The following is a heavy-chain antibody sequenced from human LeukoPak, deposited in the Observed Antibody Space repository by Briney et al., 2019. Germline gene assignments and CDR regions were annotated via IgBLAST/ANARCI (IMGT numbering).Heavy chain of an antibody. V-gene: IGHV4-59*01. D-gene: IGHD5-24*01. Sequence: PSETLSLTCTVSGGSISSFYWSWIRQPPGKGLEWIGYIYYTGSTNYNSSLKSRVTISVDTSKNQFSLNLSSVTAADTAMYYCARGRWLQRARYFDYWGQGTLVTVSS. CDR1: GGSISSFY. CDR3: ARGRWLQRARYFDY. CDR2: IYYTGST. J-gene: IGHJ4*02.